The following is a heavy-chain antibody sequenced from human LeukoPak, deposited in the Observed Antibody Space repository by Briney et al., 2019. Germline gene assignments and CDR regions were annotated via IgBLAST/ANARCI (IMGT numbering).Heavy chain of an antibody. CDR2: IHSSGSTI. J-gene: IGHJ4*02. V-gene: IGHV3-48*02. CDR1: GFTFNIAW. Sequence: GGSLRLSCAASGFTFNIAWMSWVRQAPGKGLEWVSYIHSSGSTIYYADSVKDRFTNSGDNAKNSLYLQMNSLRDEDTAVYYCARDHWGNRGDYDFDYWGQGTLVTVSS. D-gene: IGHD4-17*01. CDR3: ARDHWGNRGDYDFDY.